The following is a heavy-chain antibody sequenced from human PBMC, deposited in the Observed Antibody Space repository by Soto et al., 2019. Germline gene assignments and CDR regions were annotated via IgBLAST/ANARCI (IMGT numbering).Heavy chain of an antibody. V-gene: IGHV1-69*13. CDR3: ARSQAYYYYGMDV. CDR1: GGTFSSYA. Sequence: ASVTVSCKASGGTFSSYAISWVRQAPGQGLEWMGGIIPIFGTANYAQKFQGRVTITADESTSTAYTELSSLRSEDTAVYYCARSQAYYYYGMDVWGQGTTVTVSS. J-gene: IGHJ6*02. CDR2: IIPIFGTA.